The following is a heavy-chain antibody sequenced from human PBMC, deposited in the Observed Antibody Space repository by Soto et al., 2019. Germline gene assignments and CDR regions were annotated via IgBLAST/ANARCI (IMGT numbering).Heavy chain of an antibody. CDR1: DDSINSDKYY. Sequence: SETLSLTCSVSDDSINSDKYYWGWIRQPPGKGLEWIGSIYYRGNAYYNPSLQTRVTISLDKSRSQFSLKLNSVTAADSAVYYCARKGDCSGGSCYSVDTSPASPNWFDPRGQGTSVTVSS. J-gene: IGHJ5*02. D-gene: IGHD2-15*01. CDR3: ARKGDCSGGSCYSVDTSPASPNWFDP. V-gene: IGHV4-39*01. CDR2: IYYRGNA.